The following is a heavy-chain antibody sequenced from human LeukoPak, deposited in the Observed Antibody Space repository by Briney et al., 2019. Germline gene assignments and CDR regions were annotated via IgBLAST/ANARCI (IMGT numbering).Heavy chain of an antibody. J-gene: IGHJ4*02. Sequence: GGSLRLSCAASGFTFSSYGMHWVRQAPGKGLEWVAVIWYDGSNKYYADSVKGRFTISRDNAKNTVYLHMSSLRVEDTAVYYCTSFYETNWGQGTLVTVSS. D-gene: IGHD2/OR15-2a*01. CDR2: IWYDGSNK. CDR1: GFTFSSYG. CDR3: TSFYETN. V-gene: IGHV3-33*01.